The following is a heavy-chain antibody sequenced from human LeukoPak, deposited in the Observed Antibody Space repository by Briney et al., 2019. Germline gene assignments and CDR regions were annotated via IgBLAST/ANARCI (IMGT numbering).Heavy chain of an antibody. D-gene: IGHD3-3*01. V-gene: IGHV3-23*01. J-gene: IGHJ4*02. CDR1: GFTFCNYS. CDR3: GKEGGLYDSGGYFDY. Sequence: GGSLRLSCAASGFTFCNYSMNWVRQAPGKGLEWVSTVSSSGGATYYANSVKGRFTISRDDSKNTFYLQMRSLRAEDTAVYYCGKEGGLYDSGGYFDYWGQGSLVTVSS. CDR2: VSSSGGAT.